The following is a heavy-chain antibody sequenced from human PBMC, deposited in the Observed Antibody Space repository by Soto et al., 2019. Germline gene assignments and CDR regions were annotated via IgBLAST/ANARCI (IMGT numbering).Heavy chain of an antibody. D-gene: IGHD3-22*01. J-gene: IGHJ4*02. Sequence: EVHLVESGGGLVQPGGSLRLSCAASGFIFSSYAINWVRQAPGKGLEWVSYISGSGTTIYYAASVKGRFTIYRDYAKSSLYLQTNSLRDEDTAMYYCASFSRMADGYYWGQGTLVTVSS. CDR3: ASFSRMADGYY. CDR1: GFIFSSYA. CDR2: ISGSGTTI. V-gene: IGHV3-48*02.